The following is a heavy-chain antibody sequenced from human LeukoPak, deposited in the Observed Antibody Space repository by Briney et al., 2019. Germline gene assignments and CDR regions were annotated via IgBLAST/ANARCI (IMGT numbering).Heavy chain of an antibody. CDR2: INHSGST. CDR1: GGSFSGYS. V-gene: IGHV4-34*01. D-gene: IGHD3-3*01. J-gene: IGHJ4*02. Sequence: PSETLSLTCAVYGGSFSGYSWSWIRQPPGKGLEWIGEINHSGSTNYNPSLKSRVTISVDTSKNQFSLKLSSVTAADTAVYYCARAYYDFWSGYQFDYWGQGTLVTVSS. CDR3: ARAYYDFWSGYQFDY.